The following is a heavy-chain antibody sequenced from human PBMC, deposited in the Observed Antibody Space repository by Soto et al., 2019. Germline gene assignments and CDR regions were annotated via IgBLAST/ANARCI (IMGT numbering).Heavy chain of an antibody. J-gene: IGHJ4*02. Sequence: QVQLVQSGAEVKKPGSSVKVSCKASGGTFSSYAISWVRQAPGQGLEWMGGIIPIFSTPNYAQKFQGGVTITADESTSTAYMELSSLRSEDTAVYYCARFHDYGEVPLDYWGQGTLVTVSS. V-gene: IGHV1-69*01. CDR2: IIPIFSTP. CDR1: GGTFSSYA. CDR3: ARFHDYGEVPLDY. D-gene: IGHD4-17*01.